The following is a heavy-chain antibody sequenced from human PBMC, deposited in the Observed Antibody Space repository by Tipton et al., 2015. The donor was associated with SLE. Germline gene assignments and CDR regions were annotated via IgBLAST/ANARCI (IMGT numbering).Heavy chain of an antibody. Sequence: TLSLTCTVSGGSISSGGYYWSWIRQHPGKGLEWIGYIYYSGSTYYNPSLKSRVTISVDTSKNQFSLKLSSVTAADTAVYYCARDVGYCTNGVCPPFDYWGQGTLVTVSS. J-gene: IGHJ4*02. CDR2: IYYSGST. CDR1: GGSISSGGYY. D-gene: IGHD2-8*01. V-gene: IGHV4-31*03. CDR3: ARDVGYCTNGVCPPFDY.